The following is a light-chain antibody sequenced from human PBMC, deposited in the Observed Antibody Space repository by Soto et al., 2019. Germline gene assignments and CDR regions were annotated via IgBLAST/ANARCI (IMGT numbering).Light chain of an antibody. J-gene: IGKJ5*01. CDR1: HNIGTS. V-gene: IGKV3-11*01. CDR2: DAS. CDR3: QQRSVWPIT. Sequence: EIVLTQSPSTLSLSPGERATLSCIAVHNIGTSLVWSQQKPGQSPRLLIYDASHRATGVPARFSGSGSGTDFTLTISGLEPEDFAVYYCQQRSVWPITFGQGTRLEIK.